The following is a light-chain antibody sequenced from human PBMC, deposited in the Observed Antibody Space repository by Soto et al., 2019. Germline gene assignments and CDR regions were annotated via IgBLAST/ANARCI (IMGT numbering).Light chain of an antibody. CDR1: NIGSQS. CDR3: QVWDSSNDHVV. Sequence: SYELTQPPSVSEAPGKTASITCGGTNIGSQSVHWYQQRPGQAPVLVIYYDRDRPSGIPERFSGSKSGNTATLTISRVEAGDEADYYCQVWDSSNDHVVFGGGTKLTVL. V-gene: IGLV3-21*04. CDR2: YDR. J-gene: IGLJ3*02.